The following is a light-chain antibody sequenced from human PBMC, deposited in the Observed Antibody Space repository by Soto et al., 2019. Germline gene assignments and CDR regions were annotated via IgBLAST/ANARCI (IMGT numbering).Light chain of an antibody. CDR1: QGISSY. J-gene: IGKJ1*01. Sequence: AIRLTQSPSSFSASTGDRVTITCRASQGISSYLAWYQQKPGKAPKLLIYAASTSQSGVPSRFSGSGSGTDFTLTISCLQSEDFATYYCQQYYSYPPWTFGQGTKVDIK. CDR2: AAS. V-gene: IGKV1-8*01. CDR3: QQYYSYPPWT.